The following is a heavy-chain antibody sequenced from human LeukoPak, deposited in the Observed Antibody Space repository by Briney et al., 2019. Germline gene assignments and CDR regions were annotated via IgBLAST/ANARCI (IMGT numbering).Heavy chain of an antibody. D-gene: IGHD6-13*01. V-gene: IGHV4-61*02. Sequence: PSQTLSLTCTVSGGSISSGSYYWSWIRQPAGKGLEWIGRIYTSGSTNYNPSLKSRVTMSVDTSKNQFSLKLSSVTAADTAVYYCARAGSWGDAFDIWGQGTVVTVSS. CDR1: GGSISSGSYY. CDR3: ARAGSWGDAFDI. J-gene: IGHJ3*02. CDR2: IYTSGST.